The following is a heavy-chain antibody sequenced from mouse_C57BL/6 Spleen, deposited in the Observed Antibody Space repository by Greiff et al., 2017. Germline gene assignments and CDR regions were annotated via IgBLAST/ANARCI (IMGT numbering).Heavy chain of an antibody. D-gene: IGHD3-2*02. V-gene: IGHV1-80*01. J-gene: IGHJ4*01. CDR3: ASPAGTAQATLAMDY. CDR1: GYAFSSYW. Sequence: QVQLKQSGAELVKPGASVKISCKASGYAFSSYWMNWVKQRPGKGLEWIGQIYPGDGDTNYNGKFKGKATLTADKSSSTAYMQLSSLTSEDSAVYFCASPAGTAQATLAMDYWGQGTSVTVSS. CDR2: IYPGDGDT.